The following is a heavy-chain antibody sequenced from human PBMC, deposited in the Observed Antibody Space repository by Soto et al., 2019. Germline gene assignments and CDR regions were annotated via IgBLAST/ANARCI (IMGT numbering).Heavy chain of an antibody. J-gene: IGHJ4*02. Sequence: ASETLSLTCTVSGASISYGGFSWSWIRQSPRKGLEWIGYISHLENTYFHPSFKSRLTMSIDRRRNQFSLNLSSVTAADMAVYYCARGGGYDSFDYWGQGVLVTVSS. CDR2: ISHLENT. D-gene: IGHD5-12*01. CDR3: ARGGGYDSFDY. CDR1: GASISYGGFS. V-gene: IGHV4-30-2*06.